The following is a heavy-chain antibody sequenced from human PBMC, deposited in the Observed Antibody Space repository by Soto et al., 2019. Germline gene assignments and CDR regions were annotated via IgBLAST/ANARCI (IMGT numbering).Heavy chain of an antibody. D-gene: IGHD5-12*01. V-gene: IGHV4-59*01. Sequence: SETLSLTCTVSGDSISSYSWSWIRQPPGKGLEWVGYTYYSGGANYNPSLKSRVTISVDTSKNQFSLKLSSVTAADTAVYYCASGYDHDAFDIWGQGTMVTVSS. CDR1: GDSISSYS. J-gene: IGHJ3*02. CDR2: TYYSGGA. CDR3: ASGYDHDAFDI.